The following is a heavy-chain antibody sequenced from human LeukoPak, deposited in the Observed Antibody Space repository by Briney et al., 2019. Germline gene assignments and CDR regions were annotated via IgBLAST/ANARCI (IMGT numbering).Heavy chain of an antibody. Sequence: GGSLRLSCAASGFTFNNYGMHWVRQAPGKGLEWVAFIRYNGNNQYYADSVKGRFTISRDNSKNTLYLQMNSLKGDDTAVYYCAKGPYSGFSWGQGTLVTVSS. CDR3: AKGPYSGFS. CDR2: IRYNGNNQ. CDR1: GFTFNNYG. V-gene: IGHV3-30*02. J-gene: IGHJ5*02. D-gene: IGHD1-26*01.